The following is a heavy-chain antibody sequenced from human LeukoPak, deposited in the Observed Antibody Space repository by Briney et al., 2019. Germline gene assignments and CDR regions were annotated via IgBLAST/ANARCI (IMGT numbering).Heavy chain of an antibody. Sequence: SETLSLTCTASGGSISSYYWSWIRQPPGKGLEWIGYIYYSGSTNYNPSLKSRVTISVDTSKNQFSLKLSSVTAADTALYYCARDRQHYYDSSVGYYYYGMDVWGQGTTVTVSS. CDR2: IYYSGST. CDR3: ARDRQHYYDSSVGYYYYGMDV. J-gene: IGHJ6*02. CDR1: GGSISSYY. V-gene: IGHV4-59*01. D-gene: IGHD3-22*01.